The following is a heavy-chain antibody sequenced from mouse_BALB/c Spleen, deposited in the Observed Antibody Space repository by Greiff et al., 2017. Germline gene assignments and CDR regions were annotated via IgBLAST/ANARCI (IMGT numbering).Heavy chain of an antibody. CDR1: GYTFTDYN. CDR2: INPNNGGT. Sequence: VQLKQSGPELVKPGASVKIPCKASGYTFTDYNMDWVKQSHGKSLEWIGDINPNNGGTIYNQKFKGKATLTVDKSSSTAYMELRSLTSEDTAVYYCARSRYYYGSSRGDYYAMDYWGQGTSVTVSS. D-gene: IGHD1-1*01. V-gene: IGHV1-18*01. CDR3: ARSRYYYGSSRGDYYAMDY. J-gene: IGHJ4*01.